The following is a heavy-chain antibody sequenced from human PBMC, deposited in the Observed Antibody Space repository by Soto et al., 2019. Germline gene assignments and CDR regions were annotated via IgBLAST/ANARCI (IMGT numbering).Heavy chain of an antibody. J-gene: IGHJ5*02. D-gene: IGHD3-22*01. CDR1: GGSISSSSYY. CDR3: ARHPGLSGYQEDYNWFDP. V-gene: IGHV4-39*01. CDR2: IYYSGST. Sequence: PSETLSLTCTVSGGSISSSSYYWGLIRQPPGKGLEWIGSIYYSGSTYYNPSLKSRVTISVDTSKNQFSLKLSSVTAADTAVYYCARHPGLSGYQEDYNWFDPWGQGTLVTVSS.